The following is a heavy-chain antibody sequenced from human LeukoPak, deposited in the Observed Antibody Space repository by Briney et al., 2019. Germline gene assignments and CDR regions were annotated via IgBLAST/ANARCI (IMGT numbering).Heavy chain of an antibody. CDR1: GFIFGDYA. CDR3: TRDLQLWQSYYYYYMDV. J-gene: IGHJ6*03. D-gene: IGHD5-18*01. CDR2: IRSKAYGGTT. Sequence: GGSLRLSCTASGFIFGDYAMSWVRQAPGKGLEWVGFIRSKAYGGTTEYAASVKGRFTISRDDSKSIAYLQMNSLKTEDTAVYYCTRDLQLWQSYYYYYMDVWGKGTTVTISS. V-gene: IGHV3-49*04.